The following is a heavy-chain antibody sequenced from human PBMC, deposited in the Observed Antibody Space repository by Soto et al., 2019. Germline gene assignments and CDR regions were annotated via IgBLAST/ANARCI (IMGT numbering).Heavy chain of an antibody. J-gene: IGHJ6*02. V-gene: IGHV3-23*01. CDR2: ISGSGGST. CDR3: AKVASYFGYYCEGV. Sequence: GVSLTLSCAASGFTFSNYAMSWVRQAPGKGLEWLSTISGSGGSTHFADSVRGRFTISRDNSKNTLYLQMSSLRAEDTALYYCAKVASYFGYYCEGVWCRGT. D-gene: IGHD2-15*01. CDR1: GFTFSNYA.